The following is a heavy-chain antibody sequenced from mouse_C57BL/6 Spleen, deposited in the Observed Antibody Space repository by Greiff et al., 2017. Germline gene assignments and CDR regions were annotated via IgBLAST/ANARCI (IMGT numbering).Heavy chain of an antibody. CDR1: GYAFTNYL. J-gene: IGHJ3*01. CDR3: ARREGSSFAY. Sequence: VQLQQSGAELVRPGTSVKVSCKASGYAFTNYLIEWVKQRPGQGLEWIGVINPGSGGTNYNEKFKGKATLTGDKSSSTAYMQLSSLTSEDSAVYFCARREGSSFAYWGQGTLVTVSA. CDR2: INPGSGGT. V-gene: IGHV1-54*01.